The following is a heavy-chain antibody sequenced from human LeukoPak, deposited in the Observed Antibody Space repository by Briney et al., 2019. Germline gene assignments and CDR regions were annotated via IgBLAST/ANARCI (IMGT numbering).Heavy chain of an antibody. J-gene: IGHJ6*03. D-gene: IGHD3-10*01. CDR1: GFTFSSYW. CDR2: IKQDGSEK. Sequence: GGSLRLSCAASGFTFSSYWMSWVRQAPGKGLEWVANIKQDGSEKYYVDSVKGRFTISRDNAKNSLYLQMNSLRAEDTAVYYCAATYYYGSGSYLSYYYYYMDVWGKGTTVTISS. CDR3: AATYYYGSGSYLSYYYYYMDV. V-gene: IGHV3-7*01.